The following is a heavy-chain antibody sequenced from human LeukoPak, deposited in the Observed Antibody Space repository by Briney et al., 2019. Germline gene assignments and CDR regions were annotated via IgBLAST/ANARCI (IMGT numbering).Heavy chain of an antibody. CDR2: ISGSGGRT. CDR1: GCTFSSYA. Sequence: GGSLRLSCAASGCTFSSYAMSWVRQAPGKGLEWVSVISGSGGRTHYADSVKGRFTISRDNSKKTLYLQMNSLRAEDTAVYYCASKYSSSWDGDYWGQGTLVTVSS. J-gene: IGHJ4*02. CDR3: ASKYSSSWDGDY. V-gene: IGHV3-23*01. D-gene: IGHD6-13*01.